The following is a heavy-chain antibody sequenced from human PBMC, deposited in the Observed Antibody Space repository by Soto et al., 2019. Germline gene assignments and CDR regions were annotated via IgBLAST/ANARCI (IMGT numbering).Heavy chain of an antibody. J-gene: IGHJ4*02. D-gene: IGHD6-6*01. CDR3: ARHTPVEYSSSHEGGSFDY. V-gene: IGHV4-39*01. CDR1: GGSISSSSYY. Sequence: SETLSLTCTVSGGSISSSSYYWGWIRQPPGKGLEWIGSIYYSGSTYYNPSLKSRVTISVDTSKNQFSLKLSSVTAADTAVYYCARHTPVEYSSSHEGGSFDYWGQGTLVTVSS. CDR2: IYYSGST.